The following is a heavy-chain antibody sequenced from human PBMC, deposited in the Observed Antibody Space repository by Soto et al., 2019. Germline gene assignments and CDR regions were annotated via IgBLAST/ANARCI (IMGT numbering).Heavy chain of an antibody. V-gene: IGHV4-31*03. D-gene: IGHD3-10*01. J-gene: IGHJ5*02. CDR1: GGSISSGGYY. CDR3: ARELRYYYGSGSPENWFDP. CDR2: IYYSGST. Sequence: QVQLQESGPGLVKPSQTLSLTCTVSGGSISSGGYYWSWIRQHPGKGLEWIGYIYYSGSTYYNPSLKSRVTISVDTSKNQFSLKLSSVTAADTAVYYCARELRYYYGSGSPENWFDPWGQGTLVTVSS.